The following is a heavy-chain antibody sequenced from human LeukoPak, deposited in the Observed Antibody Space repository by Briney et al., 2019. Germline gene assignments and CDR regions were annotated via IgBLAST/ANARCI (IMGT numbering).Heavy chain of an antibody. V-gene: IGHV4-39*01. Sequence: SETLSLTCTVSEDSISSTTYCWGWIRQPPGKGLEWIGNIYYSGSTYYNPSLKSRVTISVNTSKNQFSLKLTSVTAADTAVYYCARRGYNYGYGWFDPWGQGTLVTVSS. CDR3: ARRGYNYGYGWFDP. J-gene: IGHJ5*02. CDR1: EDSISSTTYC. D-gene: IGHD5-18*01. CDR2: IYYSGST.